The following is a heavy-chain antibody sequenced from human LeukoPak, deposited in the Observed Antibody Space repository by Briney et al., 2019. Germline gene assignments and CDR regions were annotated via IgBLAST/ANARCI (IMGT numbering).Heavy chain of an antibody. D-gene: IGHD3-10*01. CDR3: ARARDSGSFSRAFDY. Sequence: SETPSLTCTVSGGSISSYYWSWIRQPPGKGLEWIGYIYYSGSTNYNPSLKSRVTISVDTSKTQFSLRLNSVTAADTAVYYCARARDSGSFSRAFDYWGQGTLVTVSS. CDR2: IYYSGST. J-gene: IGHJ4*02. V-gene: IGHV4-59*01. CDR1: GGSISSYY.